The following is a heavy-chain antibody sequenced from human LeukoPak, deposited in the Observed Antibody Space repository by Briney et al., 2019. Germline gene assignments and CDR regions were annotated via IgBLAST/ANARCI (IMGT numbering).Heavy chain of an antibody. J-gene: IGHJ4*02. CDR1: GFFFSSYS. D-gene: IGHD6-19*01. Sequence: PGGSLRLSCTASGFFFSSYSMNWVRQAPGKGLEWLSYISSSGSPIHYADSVKGRFIISRDNAKNSLYLQMNSLRAEDTALYYCAKGLAVAQYYFDYWGQGTLVTVSS. CDR2: ISSSGSPI. V-gene: IGHV3-48*01. CDR3: AKGLAVAQYYFDY.